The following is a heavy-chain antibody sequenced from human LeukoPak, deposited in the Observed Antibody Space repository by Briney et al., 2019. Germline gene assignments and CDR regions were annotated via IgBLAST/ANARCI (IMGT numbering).Heavy chain of an antibody. CDR2: ISSSGSTI. J-gene: IGHJ6*03. Sequence: PGGSLRLSCAPSVFTFSSYEMNWVRQASGKGLEWVSYISSSGSTIYYGDSVKGRFTISRDNAKKSLYLQINSLRAEDTAVYYCARSKYYYGSGSSAYYYMDVWGKGTTVTISS. CDR1: VFTFSSYE. CDR3: ARSKYYYGSGSSAYYYMDV. V-gene: IGHV3-48*03. D-gene: IGHD3-10*01.